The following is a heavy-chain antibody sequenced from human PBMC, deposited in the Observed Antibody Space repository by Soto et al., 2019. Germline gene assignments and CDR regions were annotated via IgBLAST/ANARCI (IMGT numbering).Heavy chain of an antibody. CDR3: AEGGGDSSGFDY. J-gene: IGHJ4*02. Sequence: QVQLVQSGAEVKKPGASMKVSCKASGYTFTDYYIHWVRQAPGQGLDWMGWINPNSGGTLYAQKFEGWVTMTRDTSHSPGLMALRRVRANGTAGDFCAEGGGDSSGFDYWGQGTLVTASS. V-gene: IGHV1-2*04. D-gene: IGHD3-22*01. CDR2: INPNSGGT. CDR1: GYTFTDYY.